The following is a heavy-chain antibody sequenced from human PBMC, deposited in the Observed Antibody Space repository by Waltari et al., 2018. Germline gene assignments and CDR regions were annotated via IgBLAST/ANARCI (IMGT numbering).Heavy chain of an antibody. Sequence: QVQLVESGGGVVQPGRSLRLSCAASGFTFSSYGMHWVRQAPGKGLEWVAVIWYDGSNKYYADSVKGRLTISRDNSKNTLYLQMNSLRAEDTAMYYCAKGTSSSWYNGGLHYWGQGTLVTVSS. CDR3: AKGTSSSWYNGGLHY. J-gene: IGHJ4*02. D-gene: IGHD6-13*01. CDR2: IWYDGSNK. V-gene: IGHV3-30*18. CDR1: GFTFSSYG.